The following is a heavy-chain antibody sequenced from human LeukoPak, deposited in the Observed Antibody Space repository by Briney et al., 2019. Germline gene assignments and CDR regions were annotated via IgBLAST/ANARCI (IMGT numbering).Heavy chain of an antibody. V-gene: IGHV3-23*01. J-gene: IGHJ4*02. D-gene: IGHD1-7*01. CDR2: ISGSGGTT. CDR1: GFTLSSFA. Sequence: GGSLRLFCAASGFTLSSFAMNWVRQAAGKGLEWVSAISGSGGTTFYADSVKGRLTISRDNSKNTLYLQMNSLRAEDTAVYYCVKRTVNYPFDFWGQGTLVTVSS. CDR3: VKRTVNYPFDF.